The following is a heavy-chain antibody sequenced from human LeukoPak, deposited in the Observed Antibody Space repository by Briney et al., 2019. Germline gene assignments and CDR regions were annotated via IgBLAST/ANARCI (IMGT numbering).Heavy chain of an antibody. Sequence: SETLSLTCTVSGGSISSSSYYWGWIRQPPGKGLEWIGSIYYSGSTYYNPSLKSRVTISVDTSKNQFSLKLSSVTAADTAVHYCARHHDEWLLQGFDLWGRGTLVTVSS. CDR2: IYYSGST. CDR3: ARHHDEWLLQGFDL. CDR1: GGSISSSSYY. D-gene: IGHD3-22*01. V-gene: IGHV4-39*01. J-gene: IGHJ2*01.